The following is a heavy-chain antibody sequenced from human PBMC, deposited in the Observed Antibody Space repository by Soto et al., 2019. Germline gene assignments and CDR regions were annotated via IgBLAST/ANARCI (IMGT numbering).Heavy chain of an antibody. CDR3: ATRGTGDPWYYYYGMDV. Sequence: GGSLRLSCAASGFTFTSFAVSWVRQAPGKGLEWVSAISGSGGATYYADSVKGRFTISRDNSKNTLYLQMNSLRAEDTAVSYCATRGTGDPWYYYYGMDVWGQGTTVTVSS. V-gene: IGHV3-23*01. CDR2: ISGSGGAT. J-gene: IGHJ6*02. CDR1: GFTFTSFA. D-gene: IGHD7-27*01.